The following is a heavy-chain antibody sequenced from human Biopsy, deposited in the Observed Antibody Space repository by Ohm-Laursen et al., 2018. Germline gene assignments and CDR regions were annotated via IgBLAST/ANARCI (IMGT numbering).Heavy chain of an antibody. CDR1: GFSLSARGMC. Sequence: TQTLTLTCSFSGFSLSARGMCVSWIRQAPGKALEWLARVDWDDYKDYSASLQTKLPISKDTSNDQVVLTVNNVDPADTATYCCARTPILIVSAGLVYRHRRHLQGMDVWGQGIAVTVS. D-gene: IGHD6-13*01. V-gene: IGHV2-70*11. CDR3: ARTPILIVSAGLVYRHRRHLQGMDV. J-gene: IGHJ6*02. CDR2: VDWDDYK.